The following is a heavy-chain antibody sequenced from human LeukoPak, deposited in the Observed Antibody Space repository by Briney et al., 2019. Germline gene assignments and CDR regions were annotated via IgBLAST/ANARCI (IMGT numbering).Heavy chain of an antibody. J-gene: IGHJ4*02. V-gene: IGHV5-51*01. CDR1: GYSFTSYW. D-gene: IGHD6-6*01. Sequence: GEALKISFKGSGYSFTSYWIGWVGPVPGTGREWMGVVYPGDCETRYSPSFQGQVTISADKSINTAYLQWSSLKASHTAIYYCATTSRYFDHWGQGTLVTVSS. CDR3: ATTSRYFDH. CDR2: VYPGDCET.